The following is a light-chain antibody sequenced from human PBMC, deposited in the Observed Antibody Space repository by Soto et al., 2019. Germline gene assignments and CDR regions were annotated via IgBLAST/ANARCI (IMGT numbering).Light chain of an antibody. CDR3: HQSYSTPPWT. J-gene: IGKJ1*01. CDR2: AAS. V-gene: IGKV1-39*01. CDR1: QSISSY. Sequence: DIQMTQSPSSLSASVGDRVTITCRASQSISSYLNWYQQKPGKAPKLLIYAASSLQLGVPSRLIGSGPGTDFTLTISSLQPEDFATYYCHQSYSTPPWTFGQGTKLAIK.